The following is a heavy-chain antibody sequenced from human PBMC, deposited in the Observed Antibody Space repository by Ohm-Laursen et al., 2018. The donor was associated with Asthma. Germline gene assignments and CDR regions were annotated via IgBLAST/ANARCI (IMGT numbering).Heavy chain of an antibody. Sequence: SQTLSLTCAVSGGSISSGGYYWSWIRQHPGKGLEWIGYIYYSGSTYYNPSLKSRVTISVDTSKNQFSLKLSSVTAADTAVYYCAAAIRYCTNGVCYTPSVDYWGQGTLVTVSS. V-gene: IGHV4-31*11. CDR1: GGSISSGGYY. D-gene: IGHD2-8*01. CDR2: IYYSGST. J-gene: IGHJ4*02. CDR3: AAAIRYCTNGVCYTPSVDY.